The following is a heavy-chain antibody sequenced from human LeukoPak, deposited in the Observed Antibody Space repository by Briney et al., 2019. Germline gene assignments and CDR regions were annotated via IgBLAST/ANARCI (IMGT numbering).Heavy chain of an antibody. J-gene: IGHJ6*04. CDR1: GFTFSGYS. CDR3: AELGITMIGGV. D-gene: IGHD3-10*02. CDR2: ISSSSSYI. Sequence: GGSLRLSCAASGFTFSGYSLNWVRQAPGKGLEWVSSISSSSSYIYYADSVKGRFTISRDNAKNSLYLQMNSLRAEDTAVYYCAELGITMIGGVWGKGTTVTISS. V-gene: IGHV3-21*01.